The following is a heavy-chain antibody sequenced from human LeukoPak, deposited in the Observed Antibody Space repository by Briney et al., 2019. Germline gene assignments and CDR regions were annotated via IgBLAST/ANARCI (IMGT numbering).Heavy chain of an antibody. D-gene: IGHD3-10*01. Sequence: ASVKVSCKASGYTSTGYYMHWVRQAPGQGLEWMGRINPNSGGTNYAQKFQGRVTMTRDTSISTAYMELSRLRSDDTAVYYCARDSRVLWFGELLVEWYFDYWGQGTLVTVSS. CDR1: GYTSTGYY. CDR3: ARDSRVLWFGELLVEWYFDY. J-gene: IGHJ4*02. V-gene: IGHV1-2*06. CDR2: INPNSGGT.